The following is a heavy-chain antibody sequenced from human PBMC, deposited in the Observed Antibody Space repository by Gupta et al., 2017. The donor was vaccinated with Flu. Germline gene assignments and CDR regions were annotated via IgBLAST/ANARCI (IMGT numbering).Heavy chain of an antibody. D-gene: IGHD3-16*02. V-gene: IGHV3-23*01. Sequence: VKSRFTIARENFKNTLYVQMTRLRAEDTAVYYCAKWRLGYTYYLDYWGQGTLVTVSS. J-gene: IGHJ4*02. CDR3: AKWRLGYTYYLDY.